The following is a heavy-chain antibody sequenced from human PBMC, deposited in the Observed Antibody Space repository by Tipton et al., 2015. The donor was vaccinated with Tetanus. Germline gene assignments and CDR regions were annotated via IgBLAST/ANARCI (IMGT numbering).Heavy chain of an antibody. CDR1: GFTFTNYW. Sequence: SLRLSCAASGFTFTNYWLSWVRQAPAKGLEWVSGISGSGDSTYYADSVKGRFTISRDNSKLYLQMNSLRAEDRAVYYCAKSRASSHYRGAFEIWGQGTMVTVSS. J-gene: IGHJ3*02. V-gene: IGHV3-23*01. D-gene: IGHD3-10*01. CDR3: AKSRASSHYRGAFEI. CDR2: ISGSGDST.